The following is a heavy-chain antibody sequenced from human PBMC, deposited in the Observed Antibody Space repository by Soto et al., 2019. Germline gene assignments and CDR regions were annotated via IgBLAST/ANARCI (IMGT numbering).Heavy chain of an antibody. J-gene: IGHJ6*03. CDR3: AREAAHYYYMDV. Sequence: QVQLVESGGGVVQPGRSLRLSCAASGFTFSSYGMHWVRQAPGKGLEWVAVIWYDGSNKYYADSVKGRFTISRDNSKNTLYLQMNSLRAEDTAVSYCAREAAHYYYMDVWGKGTTVTVSS. CDR2: IWYDGSNK. D-gene: IGHD2-15*01. CDR1: GFTFSSYG. V-gene: IGHV3-33*01.